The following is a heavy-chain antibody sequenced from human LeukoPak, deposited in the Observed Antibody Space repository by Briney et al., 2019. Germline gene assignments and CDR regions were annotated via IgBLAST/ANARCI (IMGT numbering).Heavy chain of an antibody. V-gene: IGHV3-30*03. J-gene: IGHJ4*02. CDR3: ARAVSRFFFHFDY. CDR2: ISYDGSNK. D-gene: IGHD2-8*01. Sequence: PGGSLRLSCAASGFTFSSYAMSWVRQAPGKGLEWVAVISYDGSNKYYADSVKGRFTISRDNSKNTLYLQMNSLRSEDTAVYYCARAVSRFFFHFDYWGQGTLVTVSS. CDR1: GFTFSSYA.